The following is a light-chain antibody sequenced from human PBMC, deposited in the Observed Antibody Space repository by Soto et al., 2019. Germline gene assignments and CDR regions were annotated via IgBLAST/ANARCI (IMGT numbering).Light chain of an antibody. J-gene: IGKJ1*01. V-gene: IGKV3-20*01. CDR3: QQYGSPPTT. Sequence: EIVLTQSPGTLSLSPGERATLSCRASQSVFNNHIGWYQQKPGQAPRRLIFGASFRATGIPDRFSGSGSGTDFTLTISRLEPEDLAVYYCQQYGSPPTTFGQGTKVEIK. CDR2: GAS. CDR1: QSVFNNH.